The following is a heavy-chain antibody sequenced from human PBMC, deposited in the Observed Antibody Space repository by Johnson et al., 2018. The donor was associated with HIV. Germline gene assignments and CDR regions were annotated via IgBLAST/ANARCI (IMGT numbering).Heavy chain of an antibody. D-gene: IGHD3-3*01. CDR2: IGTAGDT. J-gene: IGHJ3*02. CDR3: AKGSRARAVYDFWSGVTDAFDI. CDR1: GFTFSSYD. V-gene: IGHV3-13*01. Sequence: VQLVESGGGLVQPGGSLRLSCAASGFTFSSYDMHWVRQATGKGLEWVSAIGTAGDTYYPGSVKGRFTISRENAKNSLYLQMNSLRAGDTAVYYCAKGSRARAVYDFWSGVTDAFDIWGQGTMVTVSS.